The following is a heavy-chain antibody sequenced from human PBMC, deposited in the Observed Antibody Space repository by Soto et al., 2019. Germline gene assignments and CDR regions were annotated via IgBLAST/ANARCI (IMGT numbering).Heavy chain of an antibody. V-gene: IGHV1-18*01. Sequence: QVYLEQSGAEVKKPGASVKVTCKASGYTFWNFGISWVRQAPGQGLEWMGWISPYNDNTNSAQKSQAXVXXXTXXSTRTAYRELRSLRSDDTAEYYCARLPTSGYHTHYSYGMDVWGQGTTVTVSS. CDR2: ISPYNDNT. J-gene: IGHJ6*02. D-gene: IGHD3-22*01. CDR3: ARLPTSGYHTHYSYGMDV. CDR1: GYTFWNFG.